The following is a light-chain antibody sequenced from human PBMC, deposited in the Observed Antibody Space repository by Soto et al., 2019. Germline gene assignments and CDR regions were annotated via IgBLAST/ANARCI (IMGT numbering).Light chain of an antibody. CDR2: AAS. Sequence: DIQMTQSPSALCASVGDRVTITCRASQSISRYLNWYQQKPGKAPEPLIYAASSLQSGVPSRFSGSGSGTDFTLTISNLQPEDFATYFCQQTYSTLFTFGPGTKVEIK. CDR3: QQTYSTLFT. J-gene: IGKJ3*01. V-gene: IGKV1-39*01. CDR1: QSISRY.